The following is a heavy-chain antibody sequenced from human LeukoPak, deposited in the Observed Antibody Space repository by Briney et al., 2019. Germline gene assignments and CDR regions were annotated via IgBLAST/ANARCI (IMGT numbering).Heavy chain of an antibody. Sequence: GGSLRLSCEASGFTLSSYWMSWVRQAPGKGLEWVANIKQDGSDRYYVDSVKGRFTISRDNAKSSLFLQMNSLRAEDTAVYYCARKPYGHYDYWGQGTLVTVSS. CDR2: IKQDGSDR. V-gene: IGHV3-7*01. J-gene: IGHJ4*02. D-gene: IGHD4-17*01. CDR1: GFTLSSYW. CDR3: ARKPYGHYDY.